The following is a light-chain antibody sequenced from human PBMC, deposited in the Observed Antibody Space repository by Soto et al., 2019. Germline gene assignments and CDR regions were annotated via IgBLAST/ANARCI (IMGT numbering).Light chain of an antibody. J-gene: IGLJ1*01. CDR2: EVS. CDR1: SSDVGAYKY. V-gene: IGLV2-14*01. Sequence: QSALTQPASVSGSPGQSITISCTGTSSDVGAYKYVSWYQHHPGKAPKLMIYEVSNRPSGVSNRFSGSKSGNTASLTISGLQAEDEADYYCNSYTSSSTHVFGTGTKLTVL. CDR3: NSYTSSSTHV.